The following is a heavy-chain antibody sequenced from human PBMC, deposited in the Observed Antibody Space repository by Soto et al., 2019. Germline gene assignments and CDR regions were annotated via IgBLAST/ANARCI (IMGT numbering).Heavy chain of an antibody. CDR2: VYPKNGDT. Sequence: ASVKVSCKASGYTFTDYHIHWVRQAPGQAPEWMGWVYPKNGDTIYAQRFQGRVTLTRDTSISTAYMELSRLRSDDTAVYYCARDRCSGGSCYRGFLNWFDRWGQGTRVTVSS. D-gene: IGHD2-15*01. J-gene: IGHJ5*02. V-gene: IGHV1-2*02. CDR1: GYTFTDYH. CDR3: ARDRCSGGSCYRGFLNWFDR.